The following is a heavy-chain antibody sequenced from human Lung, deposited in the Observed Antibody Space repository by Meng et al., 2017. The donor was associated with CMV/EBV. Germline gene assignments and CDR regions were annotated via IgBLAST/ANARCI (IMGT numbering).Heavy chain of an antibody. V-gene: IGHV1-2*02. CDR1: GYTFSAYQ. CDR3: ARFGGAPVGSTPPDY. CDR2: INPSSGVT. Sequence: ASVXVSXKTSGYTFSAYQMHWIRQAPGHGLEWMGWINPSSGVTRSVPKYQGRVTMTSDRYSTAYLELTSLTSDDTAFYYCARFGGAPVGSTPPDYWGQGALVTVSS. J-gene: IGHJ4*02. D-gene: IGHD1-26*01.